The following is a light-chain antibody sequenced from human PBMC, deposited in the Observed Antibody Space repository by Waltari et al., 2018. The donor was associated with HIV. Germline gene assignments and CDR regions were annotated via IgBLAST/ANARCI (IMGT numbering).Light chain of an antibody. CDR2: EVI. CDR3: GSFVGSNSHYV. CDR1: NSDVGGYTY. J-gene: IGLJ1*01. V-gene: IGLV2-8*01. Sequence: QSALTQPPSASGSPGQSVTISCTGTNSDVGGYTYVSWYQQRPGKAPKLMIFEVIKRPSGVPDRFSGSKSGNTASLTVSGLQADDEADYYCGSFVGSNSHYVFGTGTKVTVL.